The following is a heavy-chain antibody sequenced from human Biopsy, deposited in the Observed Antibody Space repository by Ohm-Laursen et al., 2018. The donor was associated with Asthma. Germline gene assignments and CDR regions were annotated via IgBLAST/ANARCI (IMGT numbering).Heavy chain of an antibody. CDR3: ARKAGSCISRTCYSLYF. CDR1: GGTFNSYV. D-gene: IGHD2-2*01. Sequence: SSVKVSCKSLGGTFNSYVIGWVRQAPGQGLEWMGGSNSVFGTTTYPQKFQDRVTITADDSTSTVYMELSSLRSEDTAVYYCARKAGSCISRTCYSLYFLGQGTLVTVSS. V-gene: IGHV1-69*01. CDR2: SNSVFGTT. J-gene: IGHJ4*02.